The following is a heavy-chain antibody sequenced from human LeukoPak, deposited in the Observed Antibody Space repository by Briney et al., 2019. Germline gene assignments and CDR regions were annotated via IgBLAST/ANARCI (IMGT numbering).Heavy chain of an antibody. CDR2: ISFSGST. CDR3: AKAPPSMWLRRFES. Sequence: SETLSLTCTVSGASISNYYWSWIRQPAAKGLEWIGRISFSGSTDYNPSLKSRVAMSLDSSKTQFSLKLSSVTAADTAVYYCAKAPPSMWLRRFESWGQGTLVTVSS. J-gene: IGHJ5*01. D-gene: IGHD5-12*01. V-gene: IGHV4-4*07. CDR1: GASISNYY.